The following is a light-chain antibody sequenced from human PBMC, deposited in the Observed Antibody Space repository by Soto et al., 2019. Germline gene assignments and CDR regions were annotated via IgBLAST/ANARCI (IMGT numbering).Light chain of an antibody. Sequence: QSALTHPASVSGSPGQSITISCTGTSSDVGGYNYVSWYQQHPGKAPKLMIYDVSNRPSGVSNRFSGSKSGNTASLTISGLQAEDEADYYCSSYTSSSPPHXVFGTGNKVTVL. J-gene: IGLJ1*01. V-gene: IGLV2-14*01. CDR1: SSDVGGYNY. CDR2: DVS. CDR3: SSYTSSSPPHXV.